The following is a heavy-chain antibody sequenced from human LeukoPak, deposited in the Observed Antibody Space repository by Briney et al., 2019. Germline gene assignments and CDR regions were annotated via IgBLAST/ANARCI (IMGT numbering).Heavy chain of an antibody. Sequence: PSQTLSLTCSVSGGSLSSGGYYWSWIRQHPGKGLEYIGHIYYSGSTYYNPSLKSRVTISVDTSKNQFSLKLSSVTAADTAVYYCARDRYYDFWSGPYYYYGMDVWGQGTTVTVSS. CDR3: ARDRYYDFWSGPYYYYGMDV. CDR2: IYYSGST. J-gene: IGHJ6*02. CDR1: GGSLSSGGYY. D-gene: IGHD3-3*01. V-gene: IGHV4-31*03.